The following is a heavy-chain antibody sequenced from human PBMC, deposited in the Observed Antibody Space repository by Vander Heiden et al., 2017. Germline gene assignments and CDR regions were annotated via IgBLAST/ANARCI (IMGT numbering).Heavy chain of an antibody. CDR1: VFTFSDNY. V-gene: IGHV3-72*01. CDR3: ATSPSSGYN. J-gene: IGHJ1*01. CDR2: IRNKAASHTT. D-gene: IGHD3-22*01. Sequence: EVQLAESGGGLAQPGGSLRLSCVGSVFTFSDNYMDRVSQAPGKGLEWVGRIRNKAASHTTAYAASVEGRFAISRDDSKNSLYLQLNSLKTEDTAMYYCATSPSSGYNWGQGTQVTVSS.